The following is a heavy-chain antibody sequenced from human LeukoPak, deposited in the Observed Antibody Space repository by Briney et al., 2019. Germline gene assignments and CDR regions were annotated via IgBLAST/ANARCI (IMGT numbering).Heavy chain of an antibody. V-gene: IGHV3-30*18. D-gene: IGHD3-22*01. J-gene: IGHJ5*02. Sequence: GGSLRLSCAASGFTFNSYGMHWVRQAPGKGLEWVAVISHGGTNKYYADSVKGRFTVSRDNSKNTLYLQMNNLRTEDTAVYYCVKADSGYYHWGQGTLVTVSS. CDR1: GFTFNSYG. CDR2: ISHGGTNK. CDR3: VKADSGYYH.